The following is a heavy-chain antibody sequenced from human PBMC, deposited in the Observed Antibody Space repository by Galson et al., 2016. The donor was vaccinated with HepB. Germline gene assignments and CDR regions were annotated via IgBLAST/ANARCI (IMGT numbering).Heavy chain of an antibody. CDR1: GFTFSDFS. CDR3: ARDPHSLDY. J-gene: IGHJ4*02. CDR2: FGRTGGI. V-gene: IGHV3-48*02. Sequence: SLRLSCAASGFTFSDFSMNWVRQAPGKGLEWVSYFGRTGGIYYADSVKGRFTISRDNAKNSLYLQMNSQREEDTAVYYCARDPHSLDYWGQGTLVTVSS.